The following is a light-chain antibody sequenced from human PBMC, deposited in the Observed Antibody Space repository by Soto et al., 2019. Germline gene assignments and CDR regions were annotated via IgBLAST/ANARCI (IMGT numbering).Light chain of an antibody. Sequence: QSVLTQSPSASASLGASVKLTCTLSSGHNSYAIAWHQQQPEKGPRYVMKINNDGSHIKGDGIPDRFSGSSSGAERYLTISSLQSGDEADYYCQTWGTGPWVFGGGTKLTVL. J-gene: IGLJ3*02. CDR1: SGHNSYA. V-gene: IGLV4-69*02. CDR2: INNDGSH. CDR3: QTWGTGPWV.